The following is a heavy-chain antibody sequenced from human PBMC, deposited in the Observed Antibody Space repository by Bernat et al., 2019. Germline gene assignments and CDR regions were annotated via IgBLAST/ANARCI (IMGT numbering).Heavy chain of an antibody. CDR1: GFTFSNAW. CDR3: ARDRRGTDSGGMDV. J-gene: IGHJ6*02. V-gene: IGHV3-15*01. CDR2: IKSKTDGGTT. D-gene: IGHD3-16*01. Sequence: EVQLVESGGGLVKPGGSLRLSCAASGFTFSNAWMSWVRQAPGKGLEWVGRIKSKTDGGTTDYAAPVKGRFTISRDDSKNTLYLQMNSLRAEDTAVYYCARDRRGTDSGGMDVWGQGTTVTVSS.